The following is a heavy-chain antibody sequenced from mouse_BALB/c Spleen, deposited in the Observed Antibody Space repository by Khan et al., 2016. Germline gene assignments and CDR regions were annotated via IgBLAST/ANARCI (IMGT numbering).Heavy chain of an antibody. V-gene: IGHV1-5*01. CDR3: TNDYGSNDVLHY. J-gene: IGHJ4*01. CDR1: GYSFTSYW. D-gene: IGHD1-1*01. Sequence: VQLQQSGTVLARPGASVKMSCKASGYSFTSYWMHWVKQRPGPGLEWIGAIYPGNSDNRYNQKFKGKAKLTAVTSASTAYMELSSLTNEDSAVYYGTNDYGSNDVLHYWGQGTSVTVSS. CDR2: IYPGNSDN.